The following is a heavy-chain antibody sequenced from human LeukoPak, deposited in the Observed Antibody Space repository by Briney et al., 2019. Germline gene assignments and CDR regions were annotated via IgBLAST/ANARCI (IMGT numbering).Heavy chain of an antibody. CDR3: AKSGYSSSWYYYYYMDV. J-gene: IGHJ6*03. CDR2: ISWNSGSI. CDR1: GFTFDDYA. V-gene: IGHV3-9*01. D-gene: IGHD6-13*01. Sequence: GGSLRLSCAASGFTFDDYAMHWVRHTPGKGLEWVSGISWNSGSIGYADSVKGRFTISRDNSKNTLYLQMNSLRAEDTAVYYCAKSGYSSSWYYYYYMDVWGKGTTVTVSS.